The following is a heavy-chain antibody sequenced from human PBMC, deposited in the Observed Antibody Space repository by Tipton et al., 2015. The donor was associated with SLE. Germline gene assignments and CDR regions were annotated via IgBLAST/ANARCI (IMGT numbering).Heavy chain of an antibody. CDR2: IYYSGST. J-gene: IGHJ4*02. Sequence: TLSLTCTVSGGSISSSSYYWGWIRQPPGKGLEWIGSIYYSGSTYYNPSLKSRVTISVDTSKNQFSLKLSSVTAADTAVYYCARLPIAAAGPVDYWGQGTLVTVSS. V-gene: IGHV4-39*01. D-gene: IGHD6-13*01. CDR3: ARLPIAAAGPVDY. CDR1: GGSISSSSYY.